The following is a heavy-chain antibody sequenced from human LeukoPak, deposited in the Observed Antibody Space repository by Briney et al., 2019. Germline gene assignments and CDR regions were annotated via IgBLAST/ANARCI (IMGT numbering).Heavy chain of an antibody. Sequence: PGGSLRLSCAASGFTFSDHYIDWVRQAPGKGLEWVSGISPRGDITYYKDSVRGRFTISRDNFKNTVSLQLNSLRAEDTAMYYCAKDDDWGRFNHWGQGTLVTVSS. CDR2: ISPRGDIT. CDR3: AKDDDWGRFNH. J-gene: IGHJ1*01. D-gene: IGHD3-16*01. V-gene: IGHV3-23*01. CDR1: GFTFSDHY.